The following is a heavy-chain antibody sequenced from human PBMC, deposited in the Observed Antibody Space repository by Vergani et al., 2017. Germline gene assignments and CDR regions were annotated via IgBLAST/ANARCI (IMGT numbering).Heavy chain of an antibody. D-gene: IGHD6-19*01. CDR2: IDPSDSYT. Sequence: EVQLVQSGAEVKKPGESLRISCKGSGYSFTSYWISWVRQMPGKGLEWMGRIDPSDSYTNYSPSFQGHVTISADKSISTAYLQWSSLKASATAMYYCARQVAVAGKWWGPYYYYCMDVWGQGTTVTVSS. J-gene: IGHJ6*02. CDR3: ARQVAVAGKWWGPYYYYCMDV. V-gene: IGHV5-10-1*01. CDR1: GYSFTSYW.